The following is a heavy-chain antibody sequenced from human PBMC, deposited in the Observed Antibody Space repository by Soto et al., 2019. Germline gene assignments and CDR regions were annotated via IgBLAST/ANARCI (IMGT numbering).Heavy chain of an antibody. J-gene: IGHJ4*02. D-gene: IGHD3-16*01. Sequence: QVQLVESGGGVVQPGTSLRLSCVGSGFTFRSYVIHWVRQAPGKGLEWVALTSYDGSNNFYGDSVKGRFTISRDNSRNTVELQMDSLRLEDTALHYCARWGTTGGLEVWGQGTLVSVSS. CDR3: ARWGTTGGLEV. V-gene: IGHV3-33*05. CDR1: GFTFRSYV. CDR2: TSYDGSNN.